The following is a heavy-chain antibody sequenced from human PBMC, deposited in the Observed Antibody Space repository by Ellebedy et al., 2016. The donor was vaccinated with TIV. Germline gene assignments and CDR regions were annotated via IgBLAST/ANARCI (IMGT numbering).Heavy chain of an antibody. CDR3: ARRQITERTISEYNWFDP. V-gene: IGHV4-59*08. CDR2: IHHSGST. CDR1: GGSIGSPY. J-gene: IGHJ5*02. D-gene: IGHD1-20*01. Sequence: MPSETLSLTCTVSGGSIGSPYWNWIRPAPGKGLEWIGYIHHSGSTNYNPSLNSRVTISMDTSKNQFSLELSSVTAADAAVYYCARRQITERTISEYNWFDPWGQGTLVTVSS.